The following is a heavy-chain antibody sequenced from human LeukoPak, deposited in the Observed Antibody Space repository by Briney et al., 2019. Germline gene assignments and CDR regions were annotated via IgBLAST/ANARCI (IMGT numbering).Heavy chain of an antibody. Sequence: SETLSLTCAVYGGSFSDYYWSWIRQPSGKGLEWIGEINHSGSTNYNPSLKSRVTISVDTSKSQFSLKLSSVTAADTAVYYCARGLRFLVVWGQGTTVTVSS. V-gene: IGHV4-34*01. CDR3: ARGLRFLVV. CDR2: INHSGST. J-gene: IGHJ6*02. CDR1: GGSFSDYY. D-gene: IGHD3-3*01.